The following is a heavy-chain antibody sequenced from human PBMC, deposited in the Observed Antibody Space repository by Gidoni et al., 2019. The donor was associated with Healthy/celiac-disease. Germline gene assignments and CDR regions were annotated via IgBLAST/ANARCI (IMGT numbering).Heavy chain of an antibody. Sequence: QVQLVQSGAEVKKPGAAVKVSCQVSGYTHTALSMHWVRQAPGKGLEWMGGFDPEDGETIYAQKFQGRVTMTEDTSTDTAYMELSSLGSEDTAVYYCATTTLVFGVVTNNWFDPWGQGTLVTVSS. CDR1: GYTHTALS. D-gene: IGHD3-3*01. V-gene: IGHV1-24*01. CDR3: ATTTLVFGVVTNNWFDP. J-gene: IGHJ5*02. CDR2: FDPEDGET.